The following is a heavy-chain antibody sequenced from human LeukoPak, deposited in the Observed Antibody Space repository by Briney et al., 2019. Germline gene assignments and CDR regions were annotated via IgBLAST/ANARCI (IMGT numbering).Heavy chain of an antibody. J-gene: IGHJ4*02. Sequence: SETLSLTCADSGGSISSGSYYWSWIRQPAGKGLEWIGRIYTSGSTNYNPSLKSRVTISVDTSKNQFSLKLSSVTAADTAVYYCARGEAVAGLDYWGQGTLVTVSS. V-gene: IGHV4-61*02. CDR1: GGSISSGSYY. CDR3: ARGEAVAGLDY. CDR2: IYTSGST. D-gene: IGHD6-19*01.